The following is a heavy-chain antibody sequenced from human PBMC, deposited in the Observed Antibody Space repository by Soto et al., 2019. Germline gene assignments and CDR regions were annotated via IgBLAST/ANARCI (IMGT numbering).Heavy chain of an antibody. V-gene: IGHV1-8*01. Sequence: DSCKASGYTFTSDDINWVRQATGQGLEWMGWMNPNSGNTGYAQKFQGRVTMTRNTSISTAYMELSSLRSEDTAVYYCARVLSWASYYDFWSGYYNYYYYGMDVWGQGTTVTVSS. CDR3: ARVLSWASYYDFWSGYYNYYYYGMDV. J-gene: IGHJ6*02. CDR2: MNPNSGNT. D-gene: IGHD3-3*01. CDR1: GYTFTSDD.